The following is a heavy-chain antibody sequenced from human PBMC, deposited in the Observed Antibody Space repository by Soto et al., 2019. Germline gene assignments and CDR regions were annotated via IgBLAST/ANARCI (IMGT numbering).Heavy chain of an antibody. D-gene: IGHD3-16*01. Sequence: QVQLVQSGDEVKKPGASVKVSCKASGYIFVNYGIAWVRQAPGQGLEWMGWISPYTGNTHSATKVQGRLTMATDTSTSTAYMDLGSLTSDDPALYYCVMVDNYVTPTPQDVWGQGTTVTVSS. CDR1: GYIFVNYG. CDR3: VMVDNYVTPTPQDV. V-gene: IGHV1-18*01. J-gene: IGHJ6*02. CDR2: ISPYTGNT.